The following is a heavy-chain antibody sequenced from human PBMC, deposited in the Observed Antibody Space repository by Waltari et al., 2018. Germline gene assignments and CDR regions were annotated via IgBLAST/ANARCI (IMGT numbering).Heavy chain of an antibody. CDR1: GYSFTSYW. V-gene: IGHV5-51*01. CDR3: ATAIGSSYLYDAFDI. D-gene: IGHD6-13*01. Sequence: EVQLVQSGAEVKKPGESLKISCKGSGYSFTSYWIGWVRQLPGKGLEWMGIIYPGDSDTRYSPSFQGQVTISADKSISTAYLQWSSLKASDTAMYYCATAIGSSYLYDAFDIWGQGTMVTVSS. CDR2: IYPGDSDT. J-gene: IGHJ3*02.